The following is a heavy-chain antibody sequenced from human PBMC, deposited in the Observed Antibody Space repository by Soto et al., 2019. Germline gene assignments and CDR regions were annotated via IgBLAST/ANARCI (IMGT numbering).Heavy chain of an antibody. V-gene: IGHV1-3*04. CDR1: GYTFTSYA. CDR3: ARSYIVVVPAASDLGPFDI. D-gene: IGHD2-2*01. J-gene: IGHJ3*02. Sequence: ASVKVSCKASGYTFTSYAMHWVRQAPGQRLEWMGWINTGNGNTKYSQKFQGRVTITRDTSASTAYMELSSLRSEDTAVYYCARSYIVVVPAASDLGPFDIWGQGTMVTVSS. CDR2: INTGNGNT.